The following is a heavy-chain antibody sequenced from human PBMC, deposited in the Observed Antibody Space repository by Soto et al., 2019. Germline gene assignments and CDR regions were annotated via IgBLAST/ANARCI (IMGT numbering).Heavy chain of an antibody. J-gene: IGHJ4*02. CDR2: ISGSGGST. V-gene: IGHV3-23*01. CDR1: GFTFSSYA. CDR3: AKARSHSSGWIGLDY. D-gene: IGHD6-19*01. Sequence: PGGSLRLSCAASGFTFSSYAMSWVRQAPGKGLEWVSAISGSGGSTYYADSVKGRFTISRDNSKNTLYLQMNSLRAEDTAVYYCAKARSHSSGWIGLDYWGQGALVTVSS.